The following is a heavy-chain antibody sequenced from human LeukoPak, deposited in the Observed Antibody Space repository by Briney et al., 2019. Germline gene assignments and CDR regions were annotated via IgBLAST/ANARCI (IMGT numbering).Heavy chain of an antibody. CDR2: IHYSGGT. CDR1: NGSISSSSYY. V-gene: IGHV4-39*07. Sequence: SETLSLTCTASNGSISSSSYYWGWVRQPPREGLEWIGNIHYSGGTHYNPSLKSRVTISVDTSKNQFSLKLSSVTAADTAVYYCARDGAARPGYYMDVWGKGTTVTVSS. D-gene: IGHD6-6*01. CDR3: ARDGAARPGYYMDV. J-gene: IGHJ6*03.